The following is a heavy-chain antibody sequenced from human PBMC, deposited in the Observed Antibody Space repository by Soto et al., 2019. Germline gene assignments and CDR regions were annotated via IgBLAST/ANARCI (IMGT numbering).Heavy chain of an antibody. D-gene: IGHD5-12*01. J-gene: IGHJ4*02. CDR1: GFTFSSYG. Sequence: GGSLRLSCAASGFTFSSYGMHWVRQAPGKGLEWVAVIWYDGSNKYYADSVKGRFTISRDNSKNTLYLQMNSLRAEDTAVYYCARDGMATDPGSKYYFDYWGQGTLVTVSS. CDR3: ARDGMATDPGSKYYFDY. V-gene: IGHV3-33*01. CDR2: IWYDGSNK.